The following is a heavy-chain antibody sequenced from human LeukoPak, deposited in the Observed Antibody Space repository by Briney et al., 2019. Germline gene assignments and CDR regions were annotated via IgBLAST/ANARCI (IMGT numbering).Heavy chain of an antibody. V-gene: IGHV3-43D*03. D-gene: IGHD5-18*01. CDR3: ATSPVYSYGHPYYFDY. Sequence: GGSLRLSCAASGFTFDDYAMHWVRQAPGKGLEWVSLISWDGGSTYYADSVKGRFTISRDNSKNSLYLQMNSLRAEDTALYYCATSPVYSYGHPYYFDYWGQGTLVTVSS. CDR1: GFTFDDYA. CDR2: ISWDGGST. J-gene: IGHJ4*02.